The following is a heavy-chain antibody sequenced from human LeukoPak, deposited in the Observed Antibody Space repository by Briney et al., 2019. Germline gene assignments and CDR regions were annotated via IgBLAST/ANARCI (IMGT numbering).Heavy chain of an antibody. Sequence: PSETLSLTCAVYGGSISSYYWSWIRQPPGKGLECIGYSYYSGSTNYNPSLKSRVTISVDTSKNQFSLKLSSVTAADTAVYYCARAGHYGDYVGIGSYYYYYMDVWGKGTTVTISS. CDR1: GGSISSYY. CDR3: ARAGHYGDYVGIGSYYYYYMDV. J-gene: IGHJ6*03. CDR2: SYYSGST. V-gene: IGHV4-59*01. D-gene: IGHD4-17*01.